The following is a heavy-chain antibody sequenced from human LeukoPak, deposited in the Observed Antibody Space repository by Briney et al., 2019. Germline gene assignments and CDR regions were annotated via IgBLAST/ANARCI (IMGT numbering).Heavy chain of an antibody. D-gene: IGHD3-10*01. CDR3: ARAKGSGSSNKRYYYGMDV. CDR2: INHSGST. J-gene: IGHJ6*02. V-gene: IGHV4-34*01. CDR1: GGSFSGYY. Sequence: PSETLSLTCAVYGGSFSGYYWSWIRQPPGKGLEWNGEINHSGSTNYNPSLKSRVTISVDTSKNQFSLKLSSVTAADTAVYYCARAKGSGSSNKRYYYGMDVWGQGTLVTVSS.